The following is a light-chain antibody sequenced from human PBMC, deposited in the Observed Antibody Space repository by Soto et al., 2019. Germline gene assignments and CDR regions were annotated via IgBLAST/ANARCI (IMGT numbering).Light chain of an antibody. Sequence: QSALAQPRSVSGSPGQSVTISCTGTSSDIGGYKYVSWYQQHPGKVPKLMIYEVNTRPSGISNRFSGSKSGNTASLTISGLRAEDEADYYCASYTSSSTLVFGTGTKVTVL. CDR1: SSDIGGYKY. V-gene: IGLV2-14*01. CDR3: ASYTSSSTLV. CDR2: EVN. J-gene: IGLJ1*01.